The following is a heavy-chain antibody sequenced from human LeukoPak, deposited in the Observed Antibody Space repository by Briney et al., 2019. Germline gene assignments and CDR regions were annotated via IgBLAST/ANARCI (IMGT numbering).Heavy chain of an antibody. D-gene: IGHD1/OR15-1a*01. V-gene: IGHV1-2*02. CDR3: ARENIEQWPAFDY. Sequence: ASVKVSCKASGYTLTGYYMHWVRQAPGQGPEWMGWINGNSGGTKYAQKFEGRVTMTSDTSTSTVQMDLGTLRSDDTAVYYCARENIEQWPAFDYWGQGTPVTVSS. CDR1: GYTLTGYY. J-gene: IGHJ4*02. CDR2: INGNSGGT.